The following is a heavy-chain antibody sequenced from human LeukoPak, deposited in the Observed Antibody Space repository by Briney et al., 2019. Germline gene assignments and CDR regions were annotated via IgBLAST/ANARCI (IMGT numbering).Heavy chain of an antibody. CDR3: ARATSAYSYFDY. CDR2: FGNSA. V-gene: IGHV3-23*01. Sequence: GGSLRLSCAASGFTFSRYAMSWVRQAPGKGLEWVSTFGNSAHYADSVKGRFTISRDNSKNTLYLQMNSLRAEDTAVYYCARATSAYSYFDYWGQGTLVTVSS. D-gene: IGHD4-4*01. J-gene: IGHJ4*02. CDR1: GFTFSRYA.